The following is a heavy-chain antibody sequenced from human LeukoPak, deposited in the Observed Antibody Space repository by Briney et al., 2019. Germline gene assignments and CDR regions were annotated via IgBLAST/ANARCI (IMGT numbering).Heavy chain of an antibody. CDR3: AKTSGWPYYFDY. D-gene: IGHD6-19*01. CDR2: ISGSGGST. V-gene: IGHV3-23*01. CDR1: GFTFSSYA. Sequence: GGSLRLSCAASGFTFSSYAMSWVRQAPGKGLEWVSAISGSGGSTYYADSVKGRFTISRDNSKNTLYLQVNSLRAEDTAVYYCAKTSGWPYYFDYWGQGTLVTVSS. J-gene: IGHJ4*02.